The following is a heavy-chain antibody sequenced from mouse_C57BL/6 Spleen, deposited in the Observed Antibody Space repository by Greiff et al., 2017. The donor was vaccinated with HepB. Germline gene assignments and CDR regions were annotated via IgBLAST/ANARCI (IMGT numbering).Heavy chain of an antibody. Sequence: VQLKQSGPELVKPGASVKISCKASGYSFTDYNMNWVKQSNGKSLEWIGVINPNYGTTSYNQKFKGKATLTVDQSSSTAYMQLNSLTSEDSAVYYWSRSGCSSYGYYFDYWGQGTSLTVSS. CDR2: INPNYGTT. V-gene: IGHV1-39*01. CDR3: SRSGCSSYGYYFDY. CDR1: GYSFTDYN. D-gene: IGHD1-1*01. J-gene: IGHJ2*02.